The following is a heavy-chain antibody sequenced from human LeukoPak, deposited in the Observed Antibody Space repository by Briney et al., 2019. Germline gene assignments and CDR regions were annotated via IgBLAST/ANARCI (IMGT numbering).Heavy chain of an antibody. CDR1: GGSFSGYY. D-gene: IGHD2-2*01. J-gene: IGHJ4*02. Sequence: SETLSLTCAVYGGSFSGYYWSWIRQPPGKGLEWIGEINHSGSTNYNPSLKSRVTISVDTSKNQFSLRLRFVTAADTAVYYCARRPCSSTSCYWVRSGVDYWGQGTLVTVSS. CDR2: INHSGST. CDR3: ARRPCSSTSCYWVRSGVDY. V-gene: IGHV4-34*01.